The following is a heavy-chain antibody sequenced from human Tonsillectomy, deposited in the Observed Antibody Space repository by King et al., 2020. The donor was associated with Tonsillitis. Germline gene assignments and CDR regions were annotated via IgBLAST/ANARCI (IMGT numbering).Heavy chain of an antibody. D-gene: IGHD3-3*01. CDR1: GFTSSSYA. CDR2: VSGSGGTT. J-gene: IGHJ3*02. V-gene: IGHV3-23*04. Sequence: VQLVESGGGLVQPGGSLRLSCAASGFTSSSYAMSWVRQAPGKGLEWVSAVSGSGGTTYYADSVKGRFTISRDNSKNTLYLQMNSLRAEDTAVYYCAKSNYDFWSGHYAFDIWGQGTMV. CDR3: AKSNYDFWSGHYAFDI.